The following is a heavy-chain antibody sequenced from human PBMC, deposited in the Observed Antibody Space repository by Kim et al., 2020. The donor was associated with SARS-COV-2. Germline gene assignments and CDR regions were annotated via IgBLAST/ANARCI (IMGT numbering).Heavy chain of an antibody. J-gene: IGHJ4*02. Sequence: SAKVSCKASGGTFSSYAISWVRQAPGQGLEWMGGIIPIFGTANYAQKFQGRVTITADESTSTAYMELSSLRSEDTAVYYCARDAGWSWDLYYFDYWGQGTLVTVSS. CDR1: GGTFSSYA. CDR3: ARDAGWSWDLYYFDY. CDR2: IIPIFGTA. V-gene: IGHV1-69*13. D-gene: IGHD1-26*01.